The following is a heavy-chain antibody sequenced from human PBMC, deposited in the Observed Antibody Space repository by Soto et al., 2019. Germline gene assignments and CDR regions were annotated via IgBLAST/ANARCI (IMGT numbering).Heavy chain of an antibody. CDR1: GYSFTSYW. V-gene: IGHV5-10-1*01. CDR2: IDPSDSYT. CDR3: ARQTHNVDTVDFDY. J-gene: IGHJ4*02. Sequence: ESLKISCKGSGYSFTSYWISWVRQMPGKGLEWMGRIDPSDSYTDYSPSFQGHVTISADKSISTAYLQWSSLKASDTAMYYCARQTHNVDTVDFDYWGQGTLVTVSS. D-gene: IGHD5-18*01.